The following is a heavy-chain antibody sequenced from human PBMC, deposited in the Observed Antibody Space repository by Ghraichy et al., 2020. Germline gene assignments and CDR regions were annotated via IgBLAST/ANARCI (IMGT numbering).Heavy chain of an antibody. CDR1: GYTFTSYD. Sequence: ASVKVSCKASGYTFTSYDINWVRQATGQGLEWMGWMNPNSGNTGYAQKFQGRVTTTRNTSISTAYMELSSLRSEDTAVYYCARESDWITKRDAFDIWGQGTMVTVSS. V-gene: IGHV1-8*01. CDR2: MNPNSGNT. CDR3: ARESDWITKRDAFDI. D-gene: IGHD1-1*01. J-gene: IGHJ3*02.